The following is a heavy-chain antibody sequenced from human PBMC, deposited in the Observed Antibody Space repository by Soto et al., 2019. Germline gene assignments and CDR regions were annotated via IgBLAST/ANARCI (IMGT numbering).Heavy chain of an antibody. Sequence: GGSLRLSCVASGFTFSSYAMNWVRQAPGQGLEWVSSILGSSAYIHYADAVKGRFTVSRDNDKSSLFLQMDGLRAEDTAVYYCVRAFQDYLWGTYPSHYWGQGILVTVSS. CDR3: VRAFQDYLWGTYPSHY. V-gene: IGHV3-21*01. J-gene: IGHJ4*02. CDR2: ILGSSAYI. D-gene: IGHD3-16*02. CDR1: GFTFSSYA.